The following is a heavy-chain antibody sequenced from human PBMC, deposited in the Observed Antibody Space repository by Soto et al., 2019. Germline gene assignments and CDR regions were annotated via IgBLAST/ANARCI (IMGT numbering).Heavy chain of an antibody. J-gene: IGHJ4*02. D-gene: IGHD3-3*01. CDR2: IWYDGSNK. CDR3: ARGFQYDFWSAPTD. Sequence: QVQLVESGGGVVQPGRSLRLSCAASGFTFSSYGMHWVRQAPGKGLEWVAVIWYDGSNKYYADSVKGRFTISRDNSKNALYLQMNSLRAEDTAVYYCARGFQYDFWSAPTDWGQGTLVTVCS. V-gene: IGHV3-33*01. CDR1: GFTFSSYG.